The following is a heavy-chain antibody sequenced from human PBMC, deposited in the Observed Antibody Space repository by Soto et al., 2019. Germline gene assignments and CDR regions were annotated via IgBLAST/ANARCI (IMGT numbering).Heavy chain of an antibody. Sequence: ASVKVSCKASGGTFSSYAISWVRQAPGQGLEWMGGIIPIFGTANYAQKFQGRVTITADESTSTAYMELSSLRSEDTAVYYCARRGITITRDHYYYGMDVWGKGTTVTVS. J-gene: IGHJ6*04. D-gene: IGHD3-3*01. V-gene: IGHV1-69*13. CDR2: IIPIFGTA. CDR3: ARRGITITRDHYYYGMDV. CDR1: GGTFSSYA.